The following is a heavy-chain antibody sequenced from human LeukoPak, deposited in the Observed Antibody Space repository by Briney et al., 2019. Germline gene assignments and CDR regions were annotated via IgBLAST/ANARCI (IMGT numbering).Heavy chain of an antibody. CDR3: AKGPIYYYDSSGRNYFDY. J-gene: IGHJ4*02. V-gene: IGHV3-23*01. CDR1: GFTFSSYA. Sequence: GGSLRLSCAASGFTFSSYAMSWVCQAPGKGLEWVSAISGSGGSTYYADSVKGRFTISRDNSKNTLYLQMNSLRAEDTAVYYCAKGPIYYYDSSGRNYFDYWGQGTLVTVSS. D-gene: IGHD3-22*01. CDR2: ISGSGGST.